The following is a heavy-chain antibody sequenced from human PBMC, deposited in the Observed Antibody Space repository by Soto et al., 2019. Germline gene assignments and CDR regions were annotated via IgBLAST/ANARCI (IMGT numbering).Heavy chain of an antibody. V-gene: IGHV4-39*01. CDR1: GGSISSSSYY. CDR2: IYYSGST. J-gene: IGHJ6*02. CDR3: ARLGDYVYYYYCMDV. D-gene: IGHD4-17*01. Sequence: QLQLQESGPGLVKPSGTLSLTCTVSGGSISSSSYYWGWIRQPPGKGLEWIGSIYYSGSTYYNPSLKSRVTISVDTSKNQLSLKLSSVTAADTAVYYCARLGDYVYYYYCMDVWGQGTTVTVSS.